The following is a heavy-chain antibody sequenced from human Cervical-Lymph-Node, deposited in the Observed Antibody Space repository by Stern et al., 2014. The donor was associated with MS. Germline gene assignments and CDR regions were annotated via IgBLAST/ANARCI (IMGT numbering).Heavy chain of an antibody. CDR1: GFPFSTYA. Sequence: QMQLVQSGGGVVQPGRSLSLSCVASGFPFSTYAMHWVRQAPGKGLEWVAFVSYDGTQRNSTDSVKARFTISRDNSKNTLYLHMNSLRDEDTAVYFCARGGRGVGLEYWGQGALVTVSS. V-gene: IGHV3-30-3*01. D-gene: IGHD3-10*01. J-gene: IGHJ4*02. CDR2: VSYDGTQR. CDR3: ARGGRGVGLEY.